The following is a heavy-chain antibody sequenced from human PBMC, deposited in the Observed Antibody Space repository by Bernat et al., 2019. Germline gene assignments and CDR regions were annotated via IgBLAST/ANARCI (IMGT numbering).Heavy chain of an antibody. D-gene: IGHD5-18*01. CDR2: IGPTGGT. J-gene: IGHJ4*02. Sequence: EMQVVESGGGLVQPGGSLRLSCSASGSTFSRYSMHWVRQAPGGGLEYVSAIGPTGGTYYADSVKGRITISRDNSKNTLYLQMTSLRPEDTAVYCWGKDLHTALFYWGQGTQVTVSS. CDR1: GSTFSRYS. V-gene: IGHV3-64D*08. CDR3: GKDLHTALFY.